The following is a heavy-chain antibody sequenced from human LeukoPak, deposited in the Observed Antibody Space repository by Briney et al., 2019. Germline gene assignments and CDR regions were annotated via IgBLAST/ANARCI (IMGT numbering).Heavy chain of an antibody. Sequence: PGGSLRLSCAASGFTFSDYYMSWIRRAPGKGLEWVSYISSSSSDTNYADFVKGRFTISRDNAKNSLYLQMNSLRAEDTAVYYCARVNPISSGFYAYWGQGTPVTVSS. CDR2: ISSSSSDT. CDR1: GFTFSDYY. D-gene: IGHD3-22*01. J-gene: IGHJ4*02. V-gene: IGHV3-11*06. CDR3: ARVNPISSGFYAY.